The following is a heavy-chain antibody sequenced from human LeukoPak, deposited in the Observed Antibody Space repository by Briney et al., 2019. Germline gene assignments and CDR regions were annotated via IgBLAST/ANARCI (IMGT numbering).Heavy chain of an antibody. V-gene: IGHV1-8*01. J-gene: IGHJ4*02. D-gene: IGHD4-17*01. CDR3: ARGHDYGDYGLIDY. CDR2: MNPNSGNT. CDR1: GYTFTSYD. Sequence: ASVKVSCKASGYTFTSYDINWVRQATGQGLEWMGWMNPNSGNTGYAQKFQGRVTMTRNTSISTAYMELSRLRSDDTAVYYCARGHDYGDYGLIDYWGQGTLVTVSS.